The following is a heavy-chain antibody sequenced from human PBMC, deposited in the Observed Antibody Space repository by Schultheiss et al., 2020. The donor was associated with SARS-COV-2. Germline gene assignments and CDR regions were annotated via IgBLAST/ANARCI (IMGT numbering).Heavy chain of an antibody. CDR3: AREGGQNNYYYYGMDV. V-gene: IGHV1-2*04. D-gene: IGHD3-16*01. CDR2: INPNSGGT. CDR1: GYTFTSYY. Sequence: ASVKVSCKASGYTFTSYYMHWVRQAPGQGLEWMGWINPNSGGTNYAQKFQGWVTMTRDTSISTAYMELSRLRSDDTAVYYCAREGGQNNYYYYGMDVWGQGTTVTVSS. J-gene: IGHJ6*02.